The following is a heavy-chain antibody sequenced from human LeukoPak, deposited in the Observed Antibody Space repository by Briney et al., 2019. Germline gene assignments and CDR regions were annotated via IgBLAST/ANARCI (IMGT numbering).Heavy chain of an antibody. D-gene: IGHD1-1*01. V-gene: IGHV4-34*01. CDR2: INHSGST. J-gene: IGHJ6*03. Sequence: SETLSLTCAVYGGSFSGYYWSWIRQPPGKGLEWIGEINHSGSTNYNPSLKSRVTISVDTSKNQFSLKLSSVTAADTAVYYCARAVQLERPPPLIGYYYMDVWGKGTTVTVSS. CDR1: GGSFSGYY. CDR3: ARAVQLERPPPLIGYYYMDV.